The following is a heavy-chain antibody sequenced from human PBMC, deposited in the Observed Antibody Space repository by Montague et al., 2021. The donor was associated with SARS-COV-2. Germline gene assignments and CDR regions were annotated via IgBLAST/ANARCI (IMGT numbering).Heavy chain of an antibody. D-gene: IGHD3-10*01. V-gene: IGHV2-5*02. CDR1: GFSLSTSGVG. J-gene: IGHJ4*02. Sequence: PALVKPTQTLTLTCTFSGFSLSTSGVGVGWIRQPPGKALEWLAFIFWDDAKHYIPSLKTRLTITKDTSKNQVVLTMSNMDLVDTATYYCAHSVPTITALPTTPFDCWGQGTLVIVSS. CDR3: AHSVPTITALPTTPFDC. CDR2: IFWDDAK.